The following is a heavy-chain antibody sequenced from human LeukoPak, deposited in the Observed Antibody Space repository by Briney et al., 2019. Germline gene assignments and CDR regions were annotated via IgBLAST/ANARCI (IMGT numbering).Heavy chain of an antibody. CDR2: IYYSGDS. J-gene: IGHJ4*02. V-gene: IGHV4-39*01. Sequence: SETLSLTCTVSGGSISSGSYYWGWIRQTPGKGLEWIGSIYYSGDSYYNPSLKSRAAIFVDTSRDQFSLDLSYVTAADSALYYCVRHISANTGYFDSCGQGTLVTVSS. CDR3: VRHISANTGYFDS. CDR1: GGSISSGSYY.